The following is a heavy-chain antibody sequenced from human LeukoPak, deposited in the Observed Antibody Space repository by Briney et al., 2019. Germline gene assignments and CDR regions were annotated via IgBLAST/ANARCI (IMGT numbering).Heavy chain of an antibody. CDR3: ARDLRDSSSWYPGY. CDR1: GFTFSSYG. CDR2: IWYDGSNK. Sequence: GGSLRLSCAASGFTFSSYGMHWVRQAPGKGLEWVAVIWYDGSNKYYADSVKGRFTISRDNSKNTLYLQMNSLRAEETAVYYCARDLRDSSSWYPGYWGQGTLVTVSS. J-gene: IGHJ4*02. V-gene: IGHV3-33*01. D-gene: IGHD6-13*01.